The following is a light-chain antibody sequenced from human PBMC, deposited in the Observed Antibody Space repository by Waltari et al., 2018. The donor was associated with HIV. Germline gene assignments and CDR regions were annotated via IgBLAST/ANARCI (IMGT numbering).Light chain of an antibody. CDR3: SSYAGSNNWV. V-gene: IGLV2-8*01. J-gene: IGLJ2*01. Sequence: QSALTQPPSASGSPGQSVTISCTGTSSDVGGSNYVSWYQPHPGKAPKLMIYEVSKRPSGVPDRFSGSKSGNTASLTVSGLQAEEEADYYCSSYAGSNNWVVGGGTKLTVL. CDR1: SSDVGGSNY. CDR2: EVS.